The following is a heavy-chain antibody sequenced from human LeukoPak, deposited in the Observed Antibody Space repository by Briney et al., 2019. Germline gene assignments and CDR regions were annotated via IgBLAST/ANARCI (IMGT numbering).Heavy chain of an antibody. D-gene: IGHD2-15*01. V-gene: IGHV1-46*01. CDR3: AREKLGWQLGPNFDY. Sequence: ASVKVSCKASGYTFTSYYMHWVRQAPGQGLEWMGIINPSGGSTSYAQKFQGRVTMTRDTSISTAYMELSRLRSDDTAVYYCAREKLGWQLGPNFDYWGQGTLVTVSS. J-gene: IGHJ4*02. CDR2: INPSGGST. CDR1: GYTFTSYY.